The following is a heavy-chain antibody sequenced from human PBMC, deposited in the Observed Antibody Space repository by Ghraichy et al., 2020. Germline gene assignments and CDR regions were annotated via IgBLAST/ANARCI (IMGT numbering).Heavy chain of an antibody. CDR2: IRNKANSYTT. D-gene: IGHD2-21*01. V-gene: IGHV3-72*01. J-gene: IGHJ4*02. CDR3: GREAYSDGYLNY. CDR1: GFTFSDHY. Sequence: LSLTCAASGFTFSDHYMGWVRQAPGKGLEWVGRIRNKANSYTTEFAASVKGRFTISRHDSKNSLYLQMNSLKTEDTAVYYCGREAYSDGYLNYWGQGTLVTVSS.